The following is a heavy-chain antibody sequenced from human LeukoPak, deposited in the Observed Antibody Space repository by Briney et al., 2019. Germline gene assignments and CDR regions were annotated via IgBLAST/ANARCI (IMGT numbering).Heavy chain of an antibody. D-gene: IGHD1-26*01. CDR1: GSSINYYY. CDR2: VFYSGST. V-gene: IGHV4-59*08. J-gene: IGHJ4*02. Sequence: SETLSLTCAVSGSSINYYYWTWMRQPPGRGLEWIGYVFYSGSTNYNPSLKSRVTISLDTSKNHFSLRLTSVTAADTAVYYCARRVYSGNYFDYWGQGILVTVSS. CDR3: ARRVYSGNYFDY.